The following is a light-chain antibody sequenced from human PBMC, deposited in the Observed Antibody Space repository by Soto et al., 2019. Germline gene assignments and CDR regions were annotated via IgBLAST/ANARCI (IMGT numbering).Light chain of an antibody. CDR1: QDISGW. J-gene: IGKJ5*01. V-gene: IGKV1D-16*01. CDR3: QQYKSYPIT. Sequence: DIQMTHSPSSLSASVGDRVTITCRASQDISGWLAWYQQKAEKAPKSLIYSASSLQSGVPSRFSGSGSGTDFTLTISSLQPEDFATYSCQQYKSYPITLGQGTRLEIK. CDR2: SAS.